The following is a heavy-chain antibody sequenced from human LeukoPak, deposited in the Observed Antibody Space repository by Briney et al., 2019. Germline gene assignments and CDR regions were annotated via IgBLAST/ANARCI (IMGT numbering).Heavy chain of an antibody. CDR2: IYYSGST. D-gene: IGHD2-2*01. Sequence: SGTLSLTCTVSGGSISSSSYYWGWIRQPPGKGLEWIGSIYYSGSTYYNPSLKSRVTISVDTSKNQFSLKLSSVTAADTAVYYCASDCSSTSCYALGGYWGQGTLVTVSS. CDR3: ASDCSSTSCYALGGY. J-gene: IGHJ4*02. CDR1: GGSISSSSYY. V-gene: IGHV4-39*01.